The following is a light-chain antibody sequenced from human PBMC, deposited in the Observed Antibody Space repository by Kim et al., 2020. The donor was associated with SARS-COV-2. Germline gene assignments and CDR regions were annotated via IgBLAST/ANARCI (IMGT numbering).Light chain of an antibody. CDR1: QSVTANY. CDR2: GAS. J-gene: IGKJ2*01. Sequence: EIVLTQSPGTLSLYPGERVTLSCRASQSVTANYLAWYRQKPGQAPSLLISGASSRATGIPDRFSGSGSGTDFTLTISRLEPEDFGMYYCQQYGSSPRTFGQGNKLEI. CDR3: QQYGSSPRT. V-gene: IGKV3-20*01.